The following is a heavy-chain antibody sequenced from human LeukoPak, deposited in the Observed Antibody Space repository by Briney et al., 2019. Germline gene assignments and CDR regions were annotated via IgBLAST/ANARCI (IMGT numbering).Heavy chain of an antibody. Sequence: ASVKVSCKASRYTFIGYYIRWVRQAPGQGLEWMGWNNPNSGGTNYAQRFQGRVTMTRDTSISTAYMELSGLRSDDTAVYYCARDASPFDYWGQGTLVTVSS. V-gene: IGHV1-2*02. CDR2: NNPNSGGT. CDR3: ARDASPFDY. CDR1: RYTFIGYY. J-gene: IGHJ4*02.